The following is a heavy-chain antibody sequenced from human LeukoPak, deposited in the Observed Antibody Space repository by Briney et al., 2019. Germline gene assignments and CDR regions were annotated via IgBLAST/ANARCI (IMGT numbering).Heavy chain of an antibody. D-gene: IGHD2-2*01. CDR3: TTGASPIVVVPAAIALGAFDI. J-gene: IGHJ3*02. CDR1: GFTFSTYA. V-gene: IGHV3-15*01. CDR2: IKSKTDGGTT. Sequence: GGSLRLSCAASGFTFSTYAISWVRQAPGKGLEWVDRIKSKTDGGTTDYAAPVKGRFTISRDDSKNTLYLQMNSLKTEDTAVYYCTTGASPIVVVPAAIALGAFDIWGQGTMVTVSS.